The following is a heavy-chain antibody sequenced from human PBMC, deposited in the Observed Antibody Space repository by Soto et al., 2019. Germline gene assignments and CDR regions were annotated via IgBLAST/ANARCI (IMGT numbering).Heavy chain of an antibody. CDR3: ARDPAP. CDR2: IYNSGST. V-gene: IGHV4-31*03. Sequence: QVQLQESGPGLVKPSQTLSLTCTVSGGSISSGGYYWSWIRQHPGKGLEWIGYIYNSGSTYYNPYLKSRVTISADTSKSQFALKLSSGTAADAAVYYCARDPAPWGQGTLVTVSS. CDR1: GGSISSGGYY. J-gene: IGHJ5*02.